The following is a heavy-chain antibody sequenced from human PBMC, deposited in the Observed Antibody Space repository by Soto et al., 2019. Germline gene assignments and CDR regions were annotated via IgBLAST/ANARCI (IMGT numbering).Heavy chain of an antibody. J-gene: IGHJ5*02. CDR2: MNPNSGNT. V-gene: IGHV1-8*01. CDR3: ARGSRGSWYDFGDLNWFDP. D-gene: IGHD6-13*01. Sequence: QVQLVQSGAEVKKPGASVKVSCKASGYTFTSYDINWVRQATGQGLEWMGWMNPNSGNTGYAQKFQGRVTMTRNTSISTAYMELSSLRSEDTAVYYCARGSRGSWYDFGDLNWFDPWGQGTLVTVSS. CDR1: GYTFTSYD.